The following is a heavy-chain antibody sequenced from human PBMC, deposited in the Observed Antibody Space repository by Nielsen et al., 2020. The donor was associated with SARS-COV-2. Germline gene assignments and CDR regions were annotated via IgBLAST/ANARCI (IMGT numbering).Heavy chain of an antibody. Sequence: WVRQAPGQGLEWMGRISPNSGGTNYAQKFQGRVTMTRDTSISTAYMELSRLRSDDTAVYYCARGLTGYCSSTSCYVGWFDPWGQGTLVTVSS. J-gene: IGHJ5*02. V-gene: IGHV1-2*06. D-gene: IGHD2-2*01. CDR2: ISPNSGGT. CDR3: ARGLTGYCSSTSCYVGWFDP.